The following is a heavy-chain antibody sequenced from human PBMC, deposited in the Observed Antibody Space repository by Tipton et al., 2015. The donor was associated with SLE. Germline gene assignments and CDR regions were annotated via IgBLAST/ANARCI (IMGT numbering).Heavy chain of an antibody. D-gene: IGHD1-26*01. V-gene: IGHV4-39*07. J-gene: IGHJ4*02. CDR3: AREGVIVGAGRYFDY. CDR1: GGSISSSSSYY. Sequence: TLSLTCAVYGGSISSSSSYYWAWIRQPPGKGAEWIGEINHRGSTNYNPSLKSRVTISVDTSKNQFSLKLSSVTAADTAVYYCAREGVIVGAGRYFDYWGQGTLVTVSS. CDR2: INHRGST.